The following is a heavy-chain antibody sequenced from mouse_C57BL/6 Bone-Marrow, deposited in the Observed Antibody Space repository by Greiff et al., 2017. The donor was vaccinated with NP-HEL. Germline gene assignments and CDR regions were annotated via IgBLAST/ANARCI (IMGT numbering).Heavy chain of an antibody. Sequence: VQLKQSGAELVKPGASVKLSCTASGFNIKDYYMHWVKQRTEQGLEWIGRIDPEDGETKYAPKFQGKATITADTSSNTAYLALSSLPPEDAAVYYCATYGSSFRGYAMDYWGQGTSVTVSS. CDR3: ATYGSSFRGYAMDY. D-gene: IGHD1-1*01. CDR2: IDPEDGET. J-gene: IGHJ4*01. V-gene: IGHV14-2*01. CDR1: GFNIKDYY.